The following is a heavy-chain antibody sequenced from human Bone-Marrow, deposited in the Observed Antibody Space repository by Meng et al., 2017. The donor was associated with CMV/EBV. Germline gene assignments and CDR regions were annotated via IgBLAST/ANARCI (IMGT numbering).Heavy chain of an antibody. J-gene: IGHJ6*02. CDR2: ISAYNGNT. CDR3: ARGGYGSSWPSRGYYYGMDV. Sequence: ASVKVSCKASGYTFTSYGISWVRQAPGQGLEWMGWISAYNGNTNYAQKLQGRVTITTDESTSTAYMELSSLRSEDTAVYYCARGGYGSSWPSRGYYYGMDVWGQGTTVTVSS. V-gene: IGHV1-18*01. CDR1: GYTFTSYG. D-gene: IGHD6-13*01.